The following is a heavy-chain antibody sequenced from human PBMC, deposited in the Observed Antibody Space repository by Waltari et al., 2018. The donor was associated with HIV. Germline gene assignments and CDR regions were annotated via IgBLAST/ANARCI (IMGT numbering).Heavy chain of an antibody. J-gene: IGHJ5*02. CDR3: ARAYYDFWSGTGSSGNWFDP. V-gene: IGHV4-61*02. D-gene: IGHD3-3*01. Sequence: QVQLQESGPGLVKPSQTLSLTCTVSGGSISSGSYHWSWIRQPVGKGLELIGRIYTSGSTNYNPSLKSRVTISVDTSKNQFSLKLRSVTAADTAVYYCARAYYDFWSGTGSSGNWFDPWGQGTLVTVSS. CDR2: IYTSGST. CDR1: GGSISSGSYH.